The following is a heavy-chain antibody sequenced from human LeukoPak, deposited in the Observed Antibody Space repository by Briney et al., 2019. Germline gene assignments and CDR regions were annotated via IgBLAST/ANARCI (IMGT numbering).Heavy chain of an antibody. Sequence: SETLSLTCDVYGGSFSGYYWSWIRQPPGKGLEWIGEISHSGSTNYNPSLKSRVTISVDTSKNQFSLKLSSVTAADTAVYYCARLYSKAYYYYYYGMDVWGQGTTVTVSS. CDR3: ARLYSKAYYYYYYGMDV. V-gene: IGHV4-34*01. CDR2: ISHSGST. CDR1: GGSFSGYY. D-gene: IGHD4-4*01. J-gene: IGHJ6*02.